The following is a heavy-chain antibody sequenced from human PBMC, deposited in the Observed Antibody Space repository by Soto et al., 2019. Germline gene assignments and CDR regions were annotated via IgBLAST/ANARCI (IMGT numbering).Heavy chain of an antibody. J-gene: IGHJ4*02. CDR2: IYYSGSI. CDR3: ARQKFCTSASCHFDY. Sequence: QLQLQESGPGLVKPSETLSLTCAVSGGSISSSSYYWGWIRQPPGKGLESIGSIYYSGSIYYNPSLKSRVTLYVDTSKNQFSLKLSSVTAADTAVYYCARQKFCTSASCHFDYWGPGTLVTVSS. V-gene: IGHV4-39*01. CDR1: GGSISSSSYY. D-gene: IGHD2-2*01.